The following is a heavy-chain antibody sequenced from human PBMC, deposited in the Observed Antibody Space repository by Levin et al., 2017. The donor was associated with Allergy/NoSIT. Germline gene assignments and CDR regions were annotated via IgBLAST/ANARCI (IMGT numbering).Heavy chain of an antibody. CDR3: ARRRSYGSGSYAFDI. CDR2: ISPAGNT. CDR1: GLTVSGSF. J-gene: IGHJ3*02. V-gene: IGHV3-66*01. Sequence: PGGSLRLSCAASGLTVSGSFMNWLRQAPGKGLAWVSAISPAGNTKYADSVRGRFSISRDSSKDTVHLQMNSLRAEDTAVYYCARRRSYGSGSYAFDIWGQGTRVTVSS. D-gene: IGHD3-10*01.